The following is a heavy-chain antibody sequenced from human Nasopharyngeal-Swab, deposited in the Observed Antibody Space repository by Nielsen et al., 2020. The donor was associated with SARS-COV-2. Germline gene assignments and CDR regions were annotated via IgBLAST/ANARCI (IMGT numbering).Heavy chain of an antibody. J-gene: IGHJ4*02. Sequence: GESLKISCAASGFTFSSYWMSWVRQAPGKRLEWVANIKQDGSEKYYVDSVKGRFTISRDNAKNSLYLQMNSLRAEDTAVYYCARDPAAITIFGVVIIGSRSYYFDYWGQGTLVTVAS. CDR2: IKQDGSEK. V-gene: IGHV3-7*01. CDR3: ARDPAAITIFGVVIIGSRSYYFDY. CDR1: GFTFSSYW. D-gene: IGHD3-3*01.